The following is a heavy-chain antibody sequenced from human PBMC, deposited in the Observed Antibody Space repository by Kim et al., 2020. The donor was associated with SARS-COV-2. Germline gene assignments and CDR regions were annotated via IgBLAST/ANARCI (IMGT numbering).Heavy chain of an antibody. CDR2: IIPIFGTA. J-gene: IGHJ5*02. CDR3: ARVGGGFGELLWFDP. CDR1: GGTFSSYA. Sequence: SVKVSCKASGGTFSSYAISWVRQAPGQGLEWMGGIIPIFGTANYAQKFQGRVTITADESTSTAYMELSSLRSEDTAVYYCARVGGGFGELLWFDPWGQGTLVTVSS. D-gene: IGHD3-10*01. V-gene: IGHV1-69*13.